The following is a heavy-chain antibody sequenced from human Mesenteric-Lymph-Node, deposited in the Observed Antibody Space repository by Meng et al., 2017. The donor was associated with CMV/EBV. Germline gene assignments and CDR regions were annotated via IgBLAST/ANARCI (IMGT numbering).Heavy chain of an antibody. CDR3: ARQTMENYYGSGSYYRVGPLWPDP. Sequence: SETLSLTCTVSGGSINSSVYYWGWIRQPPGKGLEWIGTIHHSGRTYNNPSLESRVSISVDTSKNQFSLKLTSVTAADRAVYYCARQTMENYYGSGSYYRVGPLWPDPWGQGTLVTVSS. D-gene: IGHD3-10*01. CDR1: GGSINSSVYY. J-gene: IGHJ5*02. CDR2: IHHSGRT. V-gene: IGHV4-39*01.